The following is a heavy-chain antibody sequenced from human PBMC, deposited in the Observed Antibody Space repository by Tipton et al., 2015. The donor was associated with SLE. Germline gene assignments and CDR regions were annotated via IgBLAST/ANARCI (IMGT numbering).Heavy chain of an antibody. V-gene: IGHV4-61*02. Sequence: TLSLTCTVSGGSISRGSYYWSWIRQPAGKGLEWIGRIYTSGSTNYNPSLKSRVTISVDTSKNQFSLTLSSVTAADTAVYYCARVAQDWYFDLWGRGTLVTVSS. J-gene: IGHJ2*01. CDR2: IYTSGST. CDR1: GGSISRGSYY. CDR3: ARVAQDWYFDL.